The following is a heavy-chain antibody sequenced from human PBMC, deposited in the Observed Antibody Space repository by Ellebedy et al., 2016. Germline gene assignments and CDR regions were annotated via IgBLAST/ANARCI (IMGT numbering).Heavy chain of an antibody. Sequence: SGPTLVKPTQTLTLTCTFSGFSLSTFEVGVGWIRQPPGKTLEWLAVVHWDDEKNYSPSLNGRLTITKDTSKNQVVLIMTNMGPADTGTYYCAHGRRIFNNGWHFDVWGQGTLVTVSS. J-gene: IGHJ4*02. V-gene: IGHV2-5*02. CDR3: AHGRRIFNNGWHFDV. D-gene: IGHD2-15*01. CDR1: GFSLSTFEVG. CDR2: VHWDDEK.